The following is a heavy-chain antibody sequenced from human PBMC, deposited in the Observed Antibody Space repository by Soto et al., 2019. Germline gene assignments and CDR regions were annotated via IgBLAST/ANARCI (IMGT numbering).Heavy chain of an antibody. CDR2: IIPIFGTA. D-gene: IGHD3-22*01. Sequence: WASVKVSFKASGGTFSSYAISWVRQAPGQGLEWMGGIIPIFGTANYAQKFQGRVTITADKSTSTAYMELSSLRSEDTAVYYCARVPQDYYDSSGYPPGYFDYWGQGTLVTVSS. V-gene: IGHV1-69*06. CDR1: GGTFSSYA. J-gene: IGHJ4*02. CDR3: ARVPQDYYDSSGYPPGYFDY.